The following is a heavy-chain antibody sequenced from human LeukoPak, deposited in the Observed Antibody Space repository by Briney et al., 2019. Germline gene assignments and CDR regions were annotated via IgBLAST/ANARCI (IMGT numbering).Heavy chain of an antibody. Sequence: ASVKVSCKASGGTFSSYAISWVRQAPGQGLEWMGWINPNGGDTNYAQKFQGRVTMTRDTSISTAYMELSSLRAEDTALYYCARLSAYYYGSYFYYYMDVWGKGTTVTVSS. V-gene: IGHV1-2*02. CDR2: INPNGGDT. D-gene: IGHD3-10*01. CDR1: GGTFSSYA. J-gene: IGHJ6*03. CDR3: ARLSAYYYGSYFYYYMDV.